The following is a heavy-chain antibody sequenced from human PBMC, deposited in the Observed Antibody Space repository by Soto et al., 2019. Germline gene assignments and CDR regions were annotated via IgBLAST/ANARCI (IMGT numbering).Heavy chain of an antibody. V-gene: IGHV3-7*03. CDR2: IKQDGSEK. J-gene: IGHJ5*02. CDR1: GFTFSSYW. Sequence: PGGSLRLSCAASGFTFSSYWMSWVRQAPGKGLEWVANIKQDGSEKYYVDSVKGRFTISRDNAKNSLYLQMNSLRAEDTAVYYCARMGRSWYNWFDHWGQGTLVTVSS. CDR3: ARMGRSWYNWFDH. D-gene: IGHD6-13*01.